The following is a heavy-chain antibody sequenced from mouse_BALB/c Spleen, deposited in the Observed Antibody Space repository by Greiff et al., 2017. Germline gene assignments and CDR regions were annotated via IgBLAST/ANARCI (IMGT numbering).Heavy chain of an antibody. CDR1: GFNIKDTY. D-gene: IGHD1-1*02. J-gene: IGHJ1*01. V-gene: IGHV14-3*02. Sequence: EVQLQQSGAELVKPGASVKLSCTASGFNIKDTYMHWVKQRPEQGLEWIGRIDPANGNTKYDPKFQGKATITADTSSNTAYLQLSSLTSEDTAVYYCADYAIRYFDVWGAGTTVTVSS. CDR3: ADYAIRYFDV. CDR2: IDPANGNT.